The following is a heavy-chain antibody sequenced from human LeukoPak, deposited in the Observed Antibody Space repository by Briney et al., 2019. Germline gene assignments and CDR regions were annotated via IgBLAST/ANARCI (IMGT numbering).Heavy chain of an antibody. CDR3: VGGMSVAGTD. D-gene: IGHD6-19*01. CDR2: IYVSGNT. Sequence: PSETLSLTCSVSGGSIGTNSYYWGWIRQSPGKGLEWIGSIYVSGNTFYNPSLRSRVTVSVDSSKNQFSLKLSSVTAADTAIYYCVGGMSVAGTDWGQGTLVTVSS. J-gene: IGHJ4*02. V-gene: IGHV4-39*01. CDR1: GGSIGTNSYY.